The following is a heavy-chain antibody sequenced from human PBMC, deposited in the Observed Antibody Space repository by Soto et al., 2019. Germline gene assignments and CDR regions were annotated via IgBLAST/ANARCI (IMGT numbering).Heavy chain of an antibody. D-gene: IGHD1-1*01. V-gene: IGHV3-53*01. CDR3: ATWHEREHAYDV. CDR2: LYDVDGS. CDR1: GLTISGKKY. J-gene: IGHJ3*01. Sequence: DVQLVESGGGLIQPGESLRLSCAAFGLTISGKKYVAWVRQAPGKGLEWGSGLYDVDGSFYADSVRGRFTTSSDSSKTTVYLQMNDLRPDDTAVYYCATWHEREHAYDVWGQGTTVTVSS.